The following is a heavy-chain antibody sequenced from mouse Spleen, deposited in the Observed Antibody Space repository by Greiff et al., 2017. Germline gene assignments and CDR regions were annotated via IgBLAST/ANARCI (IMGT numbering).Heavy chain of an antibody. Sequence: EVKLVESGGDLVKPGGSLKLSCAASGFTFSSYGMSWVRQTPDKRLEWVATISSGGSYTYYPDSVKGRFTISRDNAKNTLYLQMSSLKSEDTAMYYCARDLGRGDFDYWGQGTTLTVSS. V-gene: IGHV5-6*02. CDR3: ARDLGRGDFDY. J-gene: IGHJ2*01. D-gene: IGHD4-1*01. CDR2: ISSGGSYT. CDR1: GFTFSSYG.